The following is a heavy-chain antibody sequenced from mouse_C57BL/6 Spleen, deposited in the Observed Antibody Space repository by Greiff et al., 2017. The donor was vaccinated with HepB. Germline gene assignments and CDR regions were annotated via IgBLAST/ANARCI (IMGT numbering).Heavy chain of an antibody. CDR2: ISDGGSYT. V-gene: IGHV5-4*01. D-gene: IGHD4-1*01. J-gene: IGHJ3*01. Sequence: DVHLVESGGGLVKPGGSLKLSCAASGFTFSSYAMSWVRQTPEKRLEWVATISDGGSYTYYPDNVKGRFTISRDNAKNNLYLQMSHLKSEDTAMYYCARRGTGPWFAYWGQGTLVTVSA. CDR3: ARRGTGPWFAY. CDR1: GFTFSSYA.